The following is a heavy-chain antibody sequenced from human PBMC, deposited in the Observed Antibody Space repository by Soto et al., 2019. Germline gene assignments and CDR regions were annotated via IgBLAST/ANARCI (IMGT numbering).Heavy chain of an antibody. CDR3: AKNFYHYDFWREYMDV. J-gene: IGHJ6*03. CDR2: IYSGGST. Sequence: EVQLVESGGGLVQPGGSLRLSCAASGFTVSSNYMSWVRQAPGKGLEWVSVIYSGGSTYYADSVKGRFTISRDNSKNTLYLQMNSLRAEDTAVDYCAKNFYHYDFWREYMDVWGKGTTVTVSS. D-gene: IGHD3-3*01. CDR1: GFTVSSNY. V-gene: IGHV3-66*01.